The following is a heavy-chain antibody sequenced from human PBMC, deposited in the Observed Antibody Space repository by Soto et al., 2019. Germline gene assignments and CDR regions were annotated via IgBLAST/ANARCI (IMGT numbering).Heavy chain of an antibody. D-gene: IGHD2-2*01. J-gene: IGHJ5*02. Sequence: QVQLVQSGAEVKKPGASVKVSCKASGYTFTSYGISWVRQAPGQGLEWMGWISAYNGNKNYDQKLQGRVTMTTDTSTSTAYMELRSLRSDDTAVYYCARDFWDIVVVPAAGGDPWGQGTLVTVSS. V-gene: IGHV1-18*01. CDR3: ARDFWDIVVVPAAGGDP. CDR2: ISAYNGNK. CDR1: GYTFTSYG.